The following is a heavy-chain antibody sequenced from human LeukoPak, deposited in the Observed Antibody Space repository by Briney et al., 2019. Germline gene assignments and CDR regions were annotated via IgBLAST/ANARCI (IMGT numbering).Heavy chain of an antibody. CDR3: ARVGGYCSSTSCYRGIDP. D-gene: IGHD2-2*01. CDR2: IYYSGST. CDR1: GGSISSYY. Sequence: SETLSLTCTVSGGSISSYYWSWIRQPPGKGLEWIGYIYYSGSTNYNPSLKSRVTISVDTSKNQFSLKLSSVTAADTAVYYCARVGGYCSSTSCYRGIDPWGQGTLVTVSS. J-gene: IGHJ5*02. V-gene: IGHV4-59*01.